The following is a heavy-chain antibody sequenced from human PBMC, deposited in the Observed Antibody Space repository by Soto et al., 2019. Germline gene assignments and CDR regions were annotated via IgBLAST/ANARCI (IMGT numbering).Heavy chain of an antibody. CDR3: ARGTEVYYFDY. J-gene: IGHJ4*02. CDR2: IYYSGST. Sequence: SETLSLTCTVSGGSISRYYWSWIRQPPGKGLEWIGYIYYSGSTNYNPSLKSRVTISVDTSKNQFSLKLSSVTAADTAVYYCARGTEVYYFDYWGQGTLVTVSS. CDR1: GGSISRYY. V-gene: IGHV4-59*08. D-gene: IGHD2-8*01.